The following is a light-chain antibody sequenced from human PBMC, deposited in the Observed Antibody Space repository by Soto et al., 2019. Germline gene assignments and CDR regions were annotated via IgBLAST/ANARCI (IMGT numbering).Light chain of an antibody. CDR3: QQYNNWPRT. Sequence: EIVLTHSLATLSLSPCERADLSCRASQSVSSNLAWHQQRPGQAPRLLIYGASTRATGIPARFSGSGSGTEFTLTISSLQSEDFAVYYCQQYNNWPRTFGQGSKVDI. CDR2: GAS. CDR1: QSVSSN. V-gene: IGKV3-15*01. J-gene: IGKJ1*01.